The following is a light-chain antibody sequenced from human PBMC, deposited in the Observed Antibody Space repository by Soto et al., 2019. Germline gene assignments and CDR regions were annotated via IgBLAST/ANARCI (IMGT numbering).Light chain of an antibody. V-gene: IGKV1-5*03. CDR1: QSISNW. J-gene: IGKJ1*01. Sequence: DIQMTQSPSTVSASVGDRVTITCRASQSISNWLAWYQQKPGKAPKLLIYKASHLESGVPSRFSGSGSGTEFTLTISSLQPDDFATYYCQQYNNYWTFGQGTKVEIK. CDR3: QQYNNYWT. CDR2: KAS.